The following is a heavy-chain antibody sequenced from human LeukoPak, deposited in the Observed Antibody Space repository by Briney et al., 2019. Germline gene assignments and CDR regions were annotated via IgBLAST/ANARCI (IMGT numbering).Heavy chain of an antibody. J-gene: IGHJ6*03. CDR2: IRYDGSNK. V-gene: IGHV3-30*02. Sequence: GGSLRLSCAASGFTFSSYGMHWVRQAPGKGLEWVAFIRYDGSNKYYADSVKGRFTISRDNSKNTLYLQMNSLRAEDTAVYYCAKGAAAMGIYYYYMDVWGKGTTVTVSS. CDR1: GFTFSSYG. D-gene: IGHD2-2*01. CDR3: AKGAAAMGIYYYYMDV.